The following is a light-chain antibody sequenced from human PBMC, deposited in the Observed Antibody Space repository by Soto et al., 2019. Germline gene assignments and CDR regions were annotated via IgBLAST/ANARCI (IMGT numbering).Light chain of an antibody. CDR2: EVS. CDR1: SSDVGGYNY. J-gene: IGLJ1*01. V-gene: IGLV2-14*01. CDR3: SSHTSYSTRV. Sequence: QSALTQAASVSVSPGQSIAISCTGTSSDVGGYNYVSWYQQHPGEAPKLMIHEVSNRPSGISDRFSGSKSGNTASLTISGLQADDEADYYCSSHTSYSTRVFGTGTKVTVL.